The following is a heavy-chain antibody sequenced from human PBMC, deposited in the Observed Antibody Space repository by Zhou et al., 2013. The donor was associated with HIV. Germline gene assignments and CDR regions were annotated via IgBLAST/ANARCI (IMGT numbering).Heavy chain of an antibody. CDR3: ARDSLGYFDSYDAFDV. V-gene: IGHV1-18*01. D-gene: IGHD3-9*01. Sequence: QVQLVQSGAEVKKPGASVKVSCKASEYTFTDNGISWVRQAPGQGLEWMGWISAYNGYTIYSKKVQGRVTMTTDTSTTTAYMEVRSLRSDDTAVYYCARDSLGYFDSYDAFDVWGQGTLVTVSS. CDR2: ISAYNGYT. J-gene: IGHJ3*01. CDR1: EYTFTDNG.